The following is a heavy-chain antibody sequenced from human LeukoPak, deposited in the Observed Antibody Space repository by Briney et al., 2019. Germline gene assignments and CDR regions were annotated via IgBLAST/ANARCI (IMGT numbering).Heavy chain of an antibody. Sequence: GGSLRLPCAASGFTFSDYYISWIRQAPGKGLEWVSYITSSGSTIYYADSVKGRFTISRDNAKNSLYLQMNSLRAEDTAVYYCARWLRGIAEEDSMDVWGQGTTVTVSS. CDR3: ARWLRGIAEEDSMDV. J-gene: IGHJ6*02. V-gene: IGHV3-11*01. CDR2: ITSSGSTI. D-gene: IGHD6-13*01. CDR1: GFTFSDYY.